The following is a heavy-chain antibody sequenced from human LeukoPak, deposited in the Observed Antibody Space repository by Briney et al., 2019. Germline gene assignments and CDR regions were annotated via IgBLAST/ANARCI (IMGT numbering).Heavy chain of an antibody. CDR2: ISYSGST. Sequence: SETLSLTCMVSRGSISKYYWCWIRQSPGNGLEWIGYISYSGSTKYNPSFKSRVTMSVDTSKNQFSLKVTSVTAADTAVYYCARDSYNSGSGSLVYWGQRTLVIVSS. V-gene: IGHV4-59*01. D-gene: IGHD1-1*01. CDR1: RGSISKYY. CDR3: ARDSYNSGSGSLVY. J-gene: IGHJ4*02.